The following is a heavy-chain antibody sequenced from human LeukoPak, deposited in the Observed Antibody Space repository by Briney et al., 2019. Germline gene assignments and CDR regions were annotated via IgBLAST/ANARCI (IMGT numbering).Heavy chain of an antibody. D-gene: IGHD3-22*01. Sequence: GGSLRLSCAASGFTFSSYAMSWVRQAPGKGLEWVSAISGSGGSTYYADPVKGRFTISRDNSKNTLYLQMNSLRAEDTAVYYCAKNKNHYYDSSGFGAFDIWGQGTMVTVSS. V-gene: IGHV3-23*01. J-gene: IGHJ3*02. CDR1: GFTFSSYA. CDR3: AKNKNHYYDSSGFGAFDI. CDR2: ISGSGGST.